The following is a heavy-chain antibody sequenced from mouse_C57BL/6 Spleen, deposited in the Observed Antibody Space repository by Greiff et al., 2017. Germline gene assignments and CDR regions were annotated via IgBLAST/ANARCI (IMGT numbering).Heavy chain of an antibody. D-gene: IGHD4-1*01. V-gene: IGHV1-64*01. Sequence: QVQLQQPGAELVKPGASVKLSCKASGYTFTSYWMHWVKQRPGQGLEWIGMIPPNSGSTNYNEKFKSKGTLTVDKSSRTAYMQLSSLTSEDSAVYYCARSQLTGYFDYWGQGTTLTVSS. CDR2: IPPNSGST. J-gene: IGHJ2*01. CDR1: GYTFTSYW. CDR3: ARSQLTGYFDY.